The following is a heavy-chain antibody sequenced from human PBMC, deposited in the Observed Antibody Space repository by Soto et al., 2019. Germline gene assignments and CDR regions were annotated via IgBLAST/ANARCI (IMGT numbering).Heavy chain of an antibody. Sequence: QVTLKESGPVLVKPTETLTLTCTVSGFSLSNARMGVSWIRQPPGKALEWLAHIFSNDEKSYSTSLKSRLTISKDPSKRQVVLTMTNMDPVDTATYYCARSFGFGVTLINWYFDLWGRGTLVTVSS. CDR1: GFSLSNARMG. D-gene: IGHD3-16*01. CDR3: ARSFGFGVTLINWYFDL. CDR2: IFSNDEK. J-gene: IGHJ2*01. V-gene: IGHV2-26*01.